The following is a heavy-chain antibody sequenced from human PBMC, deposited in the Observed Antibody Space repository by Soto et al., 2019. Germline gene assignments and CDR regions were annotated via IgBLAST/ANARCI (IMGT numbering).Heavy chain of an antibody. J-gene: IGHJ4*01. CDR2: IIPIFGTA. V-gene: IGHV1-69*01. CDR3: ARGDGSEFDY. CDR1: GGTFSSYA. Sequence: QVQLVQSGAEVKKPGSSVKVSCKASGGTFSSYAISWVRQAPGQGLEWMGGIIPIFGTANYAQKFQGRVTILGDESASIAYMELSSRTSEDTSVYYFARGDGSEFDYLGHGTLVTVSA.